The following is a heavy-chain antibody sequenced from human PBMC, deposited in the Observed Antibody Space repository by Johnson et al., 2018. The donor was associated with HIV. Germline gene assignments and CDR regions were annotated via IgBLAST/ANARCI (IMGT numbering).Heavy chain of an antibody. J-gene: IGHJ3*01. D-gene: IGHD3-3*01. Sequence: QVQLVESGGGLVKFGGSLRLSCATSEFTFSDYYMSWIRQVPGKGLEWVAFIRYDGSNKYYADSVRGRFTISRDSSKNKVFLQLSNVRPDDTAMYYCASGVHTFGVEATPRGFFDLGGQGTMVTVSS. CDR2: IRYDGSNK. V-gene: IGHV3-30*02. CDR3: ASGVHTFGVEATPRGFFDL. CDR1: EFTFSDYY.